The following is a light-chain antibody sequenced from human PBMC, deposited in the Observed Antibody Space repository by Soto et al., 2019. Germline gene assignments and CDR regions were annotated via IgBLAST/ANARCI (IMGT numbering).Light chain of an antibody. J-gene: IGKJ3*01. V-gene: IGKV3-20*01. CDR3: QQYGSSIFT. CDR1: QSVSSNY. CDR2: AAS. Sequence: EIVLTQSPGTLSLSPGERATLSLRASQSVSSNYLAWYQQKPGQAPRVLMYAASSRATGIPDRFSGGGSGTDFTLTISRLEPEDFAVYYCQQYGSSIFTFGPGTKVDIK.